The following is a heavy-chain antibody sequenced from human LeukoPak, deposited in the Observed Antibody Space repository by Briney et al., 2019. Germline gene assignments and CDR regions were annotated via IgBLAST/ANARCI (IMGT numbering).Heavy chain of an antibody. Sequence: GESLKISCKGSGYSFTNYWIGWVRQMPGKGLEWMGIIYPGDSDTRYSPSFQGQVTISADKSITTAYLQWSSLKASDTAMYYCARRVDTSSWPNYYYAMDVWGQGTTVTVSS. CDR1: GYSFTNYW. CDR3: ARRVDTSSWPNYYYAMDV. V-gene: IGHV5-51*01. CDR2: IYPGDSDT. D-gene: IGHD6-13*01. J-gene: IGHJ6*02.